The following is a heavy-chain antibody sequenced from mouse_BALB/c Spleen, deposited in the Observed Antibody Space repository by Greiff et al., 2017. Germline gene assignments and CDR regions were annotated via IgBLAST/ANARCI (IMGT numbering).Heavy chain of an antibody. D-gene: IGHD2-4*01. J-gene: IGHJ2*01. CDR2: ILPGSGST. CDR3: ARYDYDYDRVDY. CDR1: GYTFSSYW. V-gene: IGHV1-9*01. Sequence: VQLQQSGAELMKPGASVKISCKATGYTFSSYWIEWVKQRPGHGLEWIGEILPGSGSTNYNEKFKGKATFTADTSSNTAYMQLSSLTSEDSAVYYCARYDYDYDRVDYWGQGTTLTVSS.